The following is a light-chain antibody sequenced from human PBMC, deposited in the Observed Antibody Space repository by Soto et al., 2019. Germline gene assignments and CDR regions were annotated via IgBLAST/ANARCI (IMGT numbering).Light chain of an antibody. CDR2: DAS. CDR1: QSVSSY. V-gene: IGKV3-11*01. J-gene: IGKJ4*01. CDR3: KQRSHWL. Sequence: EIVLTQSPATLSLSPGERATLSCRASQSVSSYLAWYQQKPGQAPRLIIYDASNRATGIPARFSGSGSVTDITVTIHSLEPEDFAVYLCKQRSHWLFGGGTKVEIK.